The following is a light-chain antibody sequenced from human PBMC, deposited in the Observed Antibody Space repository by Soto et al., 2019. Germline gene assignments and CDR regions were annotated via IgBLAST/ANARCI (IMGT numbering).Light chain of an antibody. CDR3: LQYNNWPRT. J-gene: IGKJ1*01. V-gene: IGKV3-15*01. CDR1: QSVSIH. Sequence: ETVMTQSPGTLSVSLGERATLSCRASQSVSIHLAWYQQKPGQAPRLLIYGSSTRATGLPARFSGSGSGTEFTLTISSLQSEDFAVYYCLQYNNWPRTFGQGTKVDI. CDR2: GSS.